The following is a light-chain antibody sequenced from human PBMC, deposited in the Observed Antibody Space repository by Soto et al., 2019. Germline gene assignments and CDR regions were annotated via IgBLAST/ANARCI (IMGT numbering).Light chain of an antibody. CDR1: HSAASA. CDR2: DAS. Sequence: EIVLTQSPATLSVSPGERATLSCRASHSAASAVAWYQQKPGQAPRLLIYDASTRATGIPARFSGSGSATEFTLTIGSLQSEDFAVDSCQQYRYWPLTFGGGTKVDVK. J-gene: IGKJ4*01. V-gene: IGKV3-15*01. CDR3: QQYRYWPLT.